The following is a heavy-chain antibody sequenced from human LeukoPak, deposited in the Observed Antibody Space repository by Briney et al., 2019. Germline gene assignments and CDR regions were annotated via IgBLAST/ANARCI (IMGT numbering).Heavy chain of an antibody. D-gene: IGHD7-27*01. CDR2: ISGSGSAS. J-gene: IGHJ4*02. V-gene: IGHV3-23*01. Sequence: GGSLRLSCAASGXTFSGYAVSWVRQAPGKGLEWVSAISGSGSASYYADSVKGRFTISRDSSKNTLYLQMNSLRAEDTAVYYCAKRNVGTFDYWGQGTLVTVSS. CDR3: AKRNVGTFDY. CDR1: GXTFSGYA.